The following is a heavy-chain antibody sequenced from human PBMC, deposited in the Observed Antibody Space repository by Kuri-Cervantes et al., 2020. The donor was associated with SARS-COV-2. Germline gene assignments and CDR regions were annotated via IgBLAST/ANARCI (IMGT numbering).Heavy chain of an antibody. D-gene: IGHD6-13*01. CDR1: GYTFTSYY. J-gene: IGHJ5*01. CDR3: ARDAVAAAGSEWFDP. CDR2: INPSGGST. V-gene: IGHV1-46*01. Sequence: ASVKVSCKASGYTFTSYYMHWVRQAPGQGLEWMGIINPSGGSTSYAQKFQGRFTISRDNAKNSLYLQMNSLRAEDTAVYYCARDAVAAAGSEWFDPWGQGTLVTVSS.